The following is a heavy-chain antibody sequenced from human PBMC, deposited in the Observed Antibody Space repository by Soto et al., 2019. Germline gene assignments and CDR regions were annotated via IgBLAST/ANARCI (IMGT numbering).Heavy chain of an antibody. D-gene: IGHD3-22*01. Sequence: PGGSLRLSYTVAGLNFCDYSMILFRQAPGKGLEWVGFIRSRAYGGTTEYAASVKGRFTISRDDSKSIAYLQMNSLRTEDTAVYYCSRDLGIEVIIPVEWGQGTLVTVSS. CDR2: IRSRAYGGTT. CDR3: SRDLGIEVIIPVE. V-gene: IGHV3-49*03. CDR1: GLNFCDYS. J-gene: IGHJ4*02.